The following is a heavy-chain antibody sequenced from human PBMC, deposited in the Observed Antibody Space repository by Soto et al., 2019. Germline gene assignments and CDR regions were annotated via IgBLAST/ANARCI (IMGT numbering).Heavy chain of an antibody. J-gene: IGHJ6*02. CDR3: ARDWTAVAGTLGYYGMDV. CDR2: IIPIFGTA. D-gene: IGHD6-19*01. CDR1: GGTFSSYA. Sequence: SVKVSCKASGGTFSSYAISWVRQAPGQGLEWMGGIIPIFGTANYAQKFQGRVTITADESTSTAYMELSSLRSEDTAVYYCARDWTAVAGTLGYYGMDVWGQGTTVTVSS. V-gene: IGHV1-69*13.